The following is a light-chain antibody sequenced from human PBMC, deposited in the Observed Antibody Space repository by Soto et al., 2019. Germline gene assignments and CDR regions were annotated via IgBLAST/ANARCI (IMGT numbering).Light chain of an antibody. CDR3: SSYTTSVTYV. CDR2: DVS. Sequence: QSVLTQPASVSGSPGQSITISCTGTSSDVGAYNSVSWYQQHPGKAPKLIIYDVSTRPSGISDRSSGSKSGNTASLTISGLQAEDESDYYCSSYTTSVTYVFGTGTKVTVL. J-gene: IGLJ1*01. V-gene: IGLV2-14*01. CDR1: SSDVGAYNS.